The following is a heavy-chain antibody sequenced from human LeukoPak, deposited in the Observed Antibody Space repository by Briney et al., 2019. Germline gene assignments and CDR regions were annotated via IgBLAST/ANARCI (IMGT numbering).Heavy chain of an antibody. CDR1: GFIFNDYA. V-gene: IGHV3-9*01. CDR2: ISWNSGSI. D-gene: IGHD3-16*01. CDR3: AKGSEEDPWGYFAY. Sequence: GGSLRLSCAASGFIFNDYAMHWVRQAPGKGLEWVSGISWNSGSIGYADSVKGRFTISRDNAKNSLYLQMNSLRAEDTALYYCAKGSEEDPWGYFAYWGQGTLVTVSS. J-gene: IGHJ4*02.